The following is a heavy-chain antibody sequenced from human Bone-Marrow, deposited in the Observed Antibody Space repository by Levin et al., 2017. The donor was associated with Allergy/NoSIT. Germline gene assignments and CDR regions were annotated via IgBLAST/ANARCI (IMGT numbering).Heavy chain of an antibody. CDR3: ARGIGYCTSASCQYHFDY. J-gene: IGHJ4*02. V-gene: IGHV4-61*02. D-gene: IGHD2-2*01. Sequence: SQTLSLTCTVSGDSIRSDSYFWTWIRQPAGKGLEWIGRIYTSGSTNYDPSLKSRVSISLDTSKNQFSLKLSSVTAADTAVYYCARGIGYCTSASCQYHFDYWGQGTLITVSS. CDR2: IYTSGST. CDR1: GDSIRSDSYF.